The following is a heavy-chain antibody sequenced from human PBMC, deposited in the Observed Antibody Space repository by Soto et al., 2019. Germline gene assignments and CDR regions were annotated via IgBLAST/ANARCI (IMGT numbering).Heavy chain of an antibody. CDR2: IIPISGTA. D-gene: IGHD2-2*01. Sequence: QVQLVQSGAEVTKPRSSVKVSCKASGGTFSSYAISWVRQAPGQVLEWMGGIIPISGTANYAQKVQGRVTSTADASTSTAYMALSSLRSADTAVYYCARSQGSRTILEIYYYYYYGMAVWGQGTTVTVSS. V-gene: IGHV1-69*01. CDR1: GGTFSSYA. CDR3: ARSQGSRTILEIYYYYYYGMAV. J-gene: IGHJ6*02.